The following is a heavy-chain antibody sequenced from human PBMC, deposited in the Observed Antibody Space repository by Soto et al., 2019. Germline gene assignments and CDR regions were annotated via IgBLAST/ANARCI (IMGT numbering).Heavy chain of an antibody. Sequence: KNTASVKVSCKASGGTFSSYAISWVRQAPGQGLEWMRGIIPIFGTANYAQKFQGRVTITADESTSTAYMELSSLRSEDTAVYYRARDYGDSDYWGQGTLVTVSS. V-gene: IGHV1-69*13. CDR3: ARDYGDSDY. CDR1: GGTFSSYA. D-gene: IGHD4-17*01. CDR2: IIPIFGTA. J-gene: IGHJ4*02.